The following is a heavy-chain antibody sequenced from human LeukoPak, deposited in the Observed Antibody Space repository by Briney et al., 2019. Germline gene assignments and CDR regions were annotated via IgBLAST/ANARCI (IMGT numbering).Heavy chain of an antibody. Sequence: SETLPLTCAVYGGSFSGYYWSWIRQPPGKGLERIGEINHSGSTNYNPSLKSRVTISVDTSKNQSSLKLSSVTAADTAVYYCARHVPRNYDILTGYYFPYYFDYWGQGTLVTVSS. CDR2: INHSGST. J-gene: IGHJ4*02. CDR3: ARHVPRNYDILTGYYFPYYFDY. D-gene: IGHD3-9*01. V-gene: IGHV4-34*01. CDR1: GGSFSGYY.